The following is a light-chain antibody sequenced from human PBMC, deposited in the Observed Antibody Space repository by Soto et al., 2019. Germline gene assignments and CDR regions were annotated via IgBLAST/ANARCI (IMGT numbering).Light chain of an antibody. J-gene: IGLJ1*01. CDR2: SNN. CDR1: SSNIGSNT. Sequence: QSVLTQPPSASGTPGQRVTISCSGSSSNIGSNTVNWYQQLPGTAPELLIYSNNQRPSGVPDRFSGSKSGTSASLAISGLQSEDEADHYCAAWDDSLNGYVFGTGTKVTVL. CDR3: AAWDDSLNGYV. V-gene: IGLV1-44*01.